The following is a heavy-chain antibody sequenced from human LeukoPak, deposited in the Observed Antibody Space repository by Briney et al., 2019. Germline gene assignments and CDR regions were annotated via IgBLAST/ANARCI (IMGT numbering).Heavy chain of an antibody. D-gene: IGHD6-13*01. V-gene: IGHV4-34*01. Sequence: SETLSLTRAVYGGSFSGYYWSWIRQPPGKGLEWIGEINHSGSTNYNPSLKSRVTISVDTSKNQFSLKLSSVTAADTAVYYCAGLPGYSSSSPEFDYWGQGTLVTVSS. CDR1: GGSFSGYY. CDR3: AGLPGYSSSSPEFDY. J-gene: IGHJ4*02. CDR2: INHSGST.